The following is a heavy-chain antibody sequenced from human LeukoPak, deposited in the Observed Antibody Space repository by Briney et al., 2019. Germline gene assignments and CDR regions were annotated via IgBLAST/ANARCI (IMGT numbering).Heavy chain of an antibody. J-gene: IGHJ3*02. CDR3: ARDSTNAFDI. CDR2: IYYRGST. V-gene: IGHV4-59*01. D-gene: IGHD3-3*02. Sequence: PSETLSLTCTVSGGSISSYYWSWIRQPPGKGLEWIGYIYYRGSTNYNPSLKSRVTISVDTSKNQFSLKLSSVTAADTAVYYCARDSTNAFDIWGQGTMVTVSS. CDR1: GGSISSYY.